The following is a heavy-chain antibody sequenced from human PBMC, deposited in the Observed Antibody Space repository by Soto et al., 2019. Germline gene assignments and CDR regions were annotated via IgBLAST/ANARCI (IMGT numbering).Heavy chain of an antibody. CDR1: GYTFTTYY. CDR2: INPSGGRT. J-gene: IGHJ5*02. V-gene: IGHV1-46*01. Sequence: SVKVSSKASGYTFTTYYMHWVRQAPGQGLEWMGIINPSGGRTSYAQKFQGRVTMTRDTSTSTVYMDLSSLRSEDTAVYYCARGSSGWYGWFDPWGQGTLVTVSS. CDR3: ARGSSGWYGWFDP. D-gene: IGHD6-19*01.